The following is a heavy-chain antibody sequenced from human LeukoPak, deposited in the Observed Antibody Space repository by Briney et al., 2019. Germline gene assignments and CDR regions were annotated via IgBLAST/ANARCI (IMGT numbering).Heavy chain of an antibody. CDR3: AREHNRIAAAGTDYMDV. J-gene: IGHJ6*03. CDR2: IYTSGST. Sequence: PSETLSLTCTVSGGSISSYYWSWIRQPAGKGLEWIGRIYTSGSTNYNPSLKSRVTMSVDTSKNQFSLKLSSVTAADTAVYYCAREHNRIAAAGTDYMDVWGKGTTVTVSS. V-gene: IGHV4-4*07. D-gene: IGHD6-13*01. CDR1: GGSISSYY.